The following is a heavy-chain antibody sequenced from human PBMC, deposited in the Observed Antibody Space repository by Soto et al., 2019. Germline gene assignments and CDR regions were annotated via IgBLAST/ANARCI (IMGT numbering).Heavy chain of an antibody. CDR1: GDSVTSHY. Sequence: PSETLSLTCSFSGDSVTSHYLTWIRQSPEKGLEWIGYMHYTGFSHYNPSLKSRLTISVDTAKNQFTLQLTSVTVADTAVYYFVRGVYCSGGHCYSASFDPWGQGTLVTVSS. CDR2: MHYTGFS. CDR3: VRGVYCSGGHCYSASFDP. V-gene: IGHV4-59*02. D-gene: IGHD2-15*01. J-gene: IGHJ5*02.